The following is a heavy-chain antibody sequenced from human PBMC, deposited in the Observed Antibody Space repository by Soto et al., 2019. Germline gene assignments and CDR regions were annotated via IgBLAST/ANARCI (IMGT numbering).Heavy chain of an antibody. D-gene: IGHD3-3*01. CDR3: ARTYYDFWSGYPISYYYYYGMDV. CDR2: IYPGDSDT. CDR1: GYSFTSYW. V-gene: IGHV5-51*01. J-gene: IGHJ6*02. Sequence: GESLKISCKGSGYSFTSYWIGWARQMPGKGLEWMGIIYPGDSDTRYSPSFQGQVTISADKSISTAYLQWSSLKASDTAMYYCARTYYDFWSGYPISYYYYYGMDVWGQGTTVTVSS.